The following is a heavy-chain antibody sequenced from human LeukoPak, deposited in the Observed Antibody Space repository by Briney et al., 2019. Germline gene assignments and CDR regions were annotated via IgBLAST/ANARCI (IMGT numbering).Heavy chain of an antibody. V-gene: IGHV3-64*02. Sequence: GGSLRLSCAASGFTFSRYYMHWVRQAPGKGLEYVSAISDSGHSTYYADSVKGRFTISRDNAKNSLYLQMNSLRAEDTALYYCARDSSSWYVSEHWGQGTLVTVSS. CDR3: ARDSSSWYVSEH. J-gene: IGHJ1*01. CDR1: GFTFSRYY. D-gene: IGHD6-13*01. CDR2: ISDSGHST.